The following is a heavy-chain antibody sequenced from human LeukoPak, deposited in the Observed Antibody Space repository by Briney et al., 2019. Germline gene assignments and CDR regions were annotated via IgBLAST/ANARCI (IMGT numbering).Heavy chain of an antibody. V-gene: IGHV3-74*01. J-gene: IGHJ4*02. D-gene: IGHD6-13*01. Sequence: GGSLRLSCAASGFTFSSSWMHWVRQALGKGLVCVSRINSDGSSTSYADSVKSRFTISRDNAKNTLYLQRNSLRAEDTAVYYGARESIAAACTIDYWGQGTLVTVSS. CDR2: INSDGSST. CDR1: GFTFSSSW. CDR3: ARESIAAACTIDY.